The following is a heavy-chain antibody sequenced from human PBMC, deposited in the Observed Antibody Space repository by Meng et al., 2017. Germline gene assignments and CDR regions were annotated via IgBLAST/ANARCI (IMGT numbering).Heavy chain of an antibody. CDR2: INTDGSLV. V-gene: IGHV3-74*01. CDR1: GFTFRNHW. J-gene: IGHJ4*02. D-gene: IGHD1-1*01. Sequence: GGPLRLSCAASGFTFRNHWLHWVRQTPGQGVVWVSRINTDGSLVNYADYVKGRFTISRDNTKDTLYLRMNRLRDEDTAVYYCARDVVVGETTRTPLDYWGQGTLVTVSS. CDR3: ARDVVVGETTRTPLDY.